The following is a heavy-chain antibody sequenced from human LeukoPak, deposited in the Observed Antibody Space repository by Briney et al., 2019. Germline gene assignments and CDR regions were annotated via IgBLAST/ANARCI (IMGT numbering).Heavy chain of an antibody. CDR1: AGSISSINFY. CDR2: IYSSGST. CDR3: FGHYGIAAAGTPGIFDS. V-gene: IGHV4-39*01. J-gene: IGHJ4*02. Sequence: SETLSLTCTVSAGSISSINFYWGWIRQPPGKGLEWVGSIYSSGSTYYNPSLKSRVTISVDTSKNQFSLKLSPATAADTAVYYCFGHYGIAAAGTPGIFDSWGQGTLVTVSS. D-gene: IGHD6-13*01.